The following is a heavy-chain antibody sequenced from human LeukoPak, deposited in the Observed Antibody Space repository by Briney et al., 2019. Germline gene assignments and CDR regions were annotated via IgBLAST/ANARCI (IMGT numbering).Heavy chain of an antibody. D-gene: IGHD6-13*01. V-gene: IGHV3-23*01. J-gene: IGHJ4*02. CDR3: AKDMPRIAAAGGNFDY. CDR1: GFTFSSYG. Sequence: GGTLRLSCAASGFTFSSYGMSWVRQAPGKGLEWVSAISGSGGSTYYADSVKGRFTISRDNSKNTLYLQMNSLRAEDTAVYYCAKDMPRIAAAGGNFDYWGQGTLVTVSS. CDR2: ISGSGGST.